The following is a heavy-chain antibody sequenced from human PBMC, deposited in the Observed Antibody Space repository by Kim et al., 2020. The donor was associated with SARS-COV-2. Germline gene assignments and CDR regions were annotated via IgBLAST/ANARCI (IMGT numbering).Heavy chain of an antibody. Sequence: SETLSLTCAVYGGSFSGYYWSWIRQPPGKGLEWIGEINHSGSTNYNPSLKSRVTISVDTSKNQFSLKLSSVTAADTAVYYCARGREDDIVVVVAAPDAFDIWGQGTMVTVSS. V-gene: IGHV4-34*01. CDR1: GGSFSGYY. D-gene: IGHD2-15*01. CDR2: INHSGST. CDR3: ARGREDDIVVVVAAPDAFDI. J-gene: IGHJ3*02.